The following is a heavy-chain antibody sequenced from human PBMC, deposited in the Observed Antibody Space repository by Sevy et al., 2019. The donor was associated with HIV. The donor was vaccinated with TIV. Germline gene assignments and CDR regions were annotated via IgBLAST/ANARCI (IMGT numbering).Heavy chain of an antibody. D-gene: IGHD3-16*01. CDR1: GFTFSSYG. V-gene: IGHV3-33*01. Sequence: GGSLRLSCAASGFTFSSYGMHWVRQAPGKGLEWVAVIWYDGSNKYYVDSVKGRFTISRDNSRNTLYLQMGSLRAEDTAVYYCARGASDGCKPSYDYWGQGTLVTVSS. CDR2: IWYDGSNK. J-gene: IGHJ4*02. CDR3: ARGASDGCKPSYDY.